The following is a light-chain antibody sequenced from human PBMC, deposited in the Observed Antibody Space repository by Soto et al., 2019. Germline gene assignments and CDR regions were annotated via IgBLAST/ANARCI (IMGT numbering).Light chain of an antibody. V-gene: IGKV1-5*01. J-gene: IGKJ2*01. Sequence: IQMTQSPSTLSASVGDRVTITCRASQSISSWLAWYQQKPENAPNLLIYDASSLASGVPSRFSGSGSGKEFTLTISSLHPDDFATYYCQQYNSYSTFGQGTKLDIK. CDR3: QQYNSYST. CDR1: QSISSW. CDR2: DAS.